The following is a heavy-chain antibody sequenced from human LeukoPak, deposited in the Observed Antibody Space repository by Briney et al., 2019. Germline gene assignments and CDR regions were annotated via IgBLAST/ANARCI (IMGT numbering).Heavy chain of an antibody. CDR1: GGSISSGDYY. CDR2: INHSGST. Sequence: SETLSLTCTVSGGSISSGDYYWSWIRQPPGKGLEWIGEINHSGSTNYNPSLKSRVTISVDTSKNQFSLKLSSVTAADTAVYYCARGRRYSYGYKYYYYGMDVWGKGTTVTVSS. CDR3: ARGRRYSYGYKYYYYGMDV. J-gene: IGHJ6*04. V-gene: IGHV4-39*07. D-gene: IGHD5-18*01.